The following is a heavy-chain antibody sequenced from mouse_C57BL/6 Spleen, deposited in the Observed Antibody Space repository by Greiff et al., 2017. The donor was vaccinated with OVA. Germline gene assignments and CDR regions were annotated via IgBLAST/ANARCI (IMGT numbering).Heavy chain of an antibody. CDR1: GYSITSGYY. Sequence: VQLQQSGPGLVKPSQSLSLTCSVTGYSITSGYYWNWIRQFPGNKLEWMGYISYDGSNNYNPSLKNRISITRDTSKNQFFLKLNSVTTEDTATYYCAREMITTNYYAMDYWGQGTSVTVSS. CDR2: ISYDGSN. J-gene: IGHJ4*01. CDR3: AREMITTNYYAMDY. D-gene: IGHD2-4*01. V-gene: IGHV3-6*01.